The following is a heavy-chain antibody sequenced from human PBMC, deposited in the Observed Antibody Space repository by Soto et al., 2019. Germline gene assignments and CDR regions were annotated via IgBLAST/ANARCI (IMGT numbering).Heavy chain of an antibody. CDR3: GKCMTTVTTFPVDI. CDR1: GFTFSNYA. D-gene: IGHD4-17*01. Sequence: EVQLLESGGGLVQPGGSLRLSCAASGFTFSNYAMSWVRQAPGKGLEWVSAISGSGGGTYYADSEKGRFTISRDNSKNTLYRQMDSLRAEDTAVYYCGKCMTTVTTFPVDIWGQGTMVTVSS. J-gene: IGHJ3*02. CDR2: ISGSGGGT. V-gene: IGHV3-23*01.